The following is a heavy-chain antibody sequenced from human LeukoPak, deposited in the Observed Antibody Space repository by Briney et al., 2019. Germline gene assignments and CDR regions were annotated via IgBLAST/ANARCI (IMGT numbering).Heavy chain of an antibody. V-gene: IGHV3-33*06. CDR2: IWYDGSNK. Sequence: GRSLRLSCAASGFTFSSYGMHWVRQAPGKGLEWVAVIWYDGSNKYYADSVKGRFTISRDNSKNTLYLQMSSLRAEDTAVYYCAKESYGAVVVPAAIDGYWGQGTLITVSS. CDR3: AKESYGAVVVPAAIDGY. CDR1: GFTFSSYG. J-gene: IGHJ4*02. D-gene: IGHD2-2*01.